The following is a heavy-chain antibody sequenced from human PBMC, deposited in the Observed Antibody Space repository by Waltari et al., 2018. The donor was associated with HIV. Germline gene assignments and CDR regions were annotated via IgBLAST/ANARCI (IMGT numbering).Heavy chain of an antibody. CDR2: MDPSCSYT. J-gene: IGHJ5*02. D-gene: IGHD5-18*01. V-gene: IGHV5-10-1*01. CDR3: ARGELLDTAMGNWFDP. Sequence: EVQLVQSGAEVKKPGESLRISCKGSGYSFTSYWISWVRQMPGKGLEWMGRMDPSCSYTNNSPSFQGHVTISADKSISTAYLQWSSLKASDTAMYYCARGELLDTAMGNWFDPWGQGTLVTVSS. CDR1: GYSFTSYW.